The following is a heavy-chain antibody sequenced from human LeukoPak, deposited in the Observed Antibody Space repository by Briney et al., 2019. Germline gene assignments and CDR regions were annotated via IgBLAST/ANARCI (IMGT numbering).Heavy chain of an antibody. D-gene: IGHD3-3*01. V-gene: IGHV4-4*07. CDR3: AREPIGTIFGVSDWFDP. CDR2: IYTSGSP. Sequence: SETLSLTCSVSGVPLSSYYWLYIRPPAGKRLEEMGRIYTSGSPNYTPSPTSRVTISVDKSKNQFSLKLSAVTAADTSVYYCAREPIGTIFGVSDWFDPWGQGTLVTVSS. J-gene: IGHJ5*02. CDR1: GVPLSSYY.